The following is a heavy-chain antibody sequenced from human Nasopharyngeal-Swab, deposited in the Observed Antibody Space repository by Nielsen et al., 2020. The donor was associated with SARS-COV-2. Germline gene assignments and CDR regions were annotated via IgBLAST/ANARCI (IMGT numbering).Heavy chain of an antibody. Sequence: GGSLRLSCVASGFPFDDYSIHWVRQAPGEGLEWVSSVTWNSGSKDYADSVKGRFTISRDNAKNSVYLQMNSLRPEDTALYYCAKVAYGFGYYLDYWGQGTLVTVSS. CDR2: VTWNSGSK. CDR1: GFPFDDYS. J-gene: IGHJ4*02. CDR3: AKVAYGFGYYLDY. V-gene: IGHV3-9*01. D-gene: IGHD2-21*02.